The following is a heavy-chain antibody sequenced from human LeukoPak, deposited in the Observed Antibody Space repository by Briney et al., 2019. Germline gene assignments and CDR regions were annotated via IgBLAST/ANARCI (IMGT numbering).Heavy chain of an antibody. D-gene: IGHD3-10*01. CDR3: AEALIDGSGSYYSPLDY. Sequence: GGSLRLSCAASGFTFSSYAMSWVRQAPGKGLEWVSTISGSGGSTYYADSVKGRFTISRDNSKNTLYLQMNCLRADDTAVYYCAEALIDGSGSYYSPLDYWGQGTLVTVSS. CDR1: GFTFSSYA. CDR2: ISGSGGST. V-gene: IGHV3-23*01. J-gene: IGHJ4*02.